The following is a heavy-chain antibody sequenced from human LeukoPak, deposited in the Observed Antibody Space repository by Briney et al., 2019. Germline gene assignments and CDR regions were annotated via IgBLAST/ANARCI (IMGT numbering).Heavy chain of an antibody. CDR2: ISSSSSYT. CDR3: ARGRDGYKQGAFDI. CDR1: GFIFSGYN. V-gene: IGHV3-21*01. D-gene: IGHD5-24*01. J-gene: IGHJ3*02. Sequence: GGSLRLSCAASGFIFSGYNMNWVRQAPGKGLEWVSSISSSSSYTYYADSVKGRFTISRDNAKNSLYLQMNSLRAEDTAVYYCARGRDGYKQGAFDIWGQGTMVTVSS.